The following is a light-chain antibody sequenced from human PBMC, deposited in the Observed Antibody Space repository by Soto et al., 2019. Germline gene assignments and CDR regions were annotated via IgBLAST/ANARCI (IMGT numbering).Light chain of an antibody. Sequence: DIQMTQSPSSLSASVGDRVTITCRASQSISGYLNWYQQKRGKAPKLLIYAASTLQSGVPSRFSGSGSGTDVTLTISSLQPEDFATYYCQQSASTRFTFGPGTSVDI. CDR3: QQSASTRFT. CDR2: AAS. CDR1: QSISGY. J-gene: IGKJ3*01. V-gene: IGKV1-39*01.